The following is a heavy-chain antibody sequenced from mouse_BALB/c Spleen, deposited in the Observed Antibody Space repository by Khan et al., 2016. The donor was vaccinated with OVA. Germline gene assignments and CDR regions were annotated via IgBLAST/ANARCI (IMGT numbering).Heavy chain of an antibody. V-gene: IGHV2-9*02. CDR3: ARAFCYGAWFAY. D-gene: IGHD1-1*01. CDR1: GFSLTSYG. Sequence: QVQLKESGPGLVAPSQTLSITCTVSGFSLTSYGVHWVRQPPGKGLEWLGVIWAGGSTNHNSALMSRLSISKDNSKSQVFLKMNSLQTDGTAMYYCARAFCYGAWFAYWGKGTLVTVSA. CDR2: IWAGGST. J-gene: IGHJ3*01.